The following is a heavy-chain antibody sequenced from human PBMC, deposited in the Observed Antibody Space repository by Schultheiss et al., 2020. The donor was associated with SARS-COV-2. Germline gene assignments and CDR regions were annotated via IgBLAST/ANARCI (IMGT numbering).Heavy chain of an antibody. Sequence: GESLKISCAASGFTFSSYDMHWVRQATGKGLEWVSAIGTAGDTYYPGSVKGRFTISRENAKNSLYLQMNSLRAGDTAVYYCAGGKYCSGGSCYPYYYYGMDVWGQGTTVTVSS. V-gene: IGHV3-13*01. D-gene: IGHD2-15*01. CDR3: AGGKYCSGGSCYPYYYYGMDV. J-gene: IGHJ6*02. CDR2: IGTAGDT. CDR1: GFTFSSYD.